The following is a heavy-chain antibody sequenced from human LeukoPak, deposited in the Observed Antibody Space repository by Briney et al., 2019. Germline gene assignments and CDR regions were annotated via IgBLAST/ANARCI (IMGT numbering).Heavy chain of an antibody. CDR1: GYTFTSYD. CDR2: MNPNSGNT. CDR3: AKDKAMVRGVIMDYFDY. J-gene: IGHJ4*02. V-gene: IGHV1-8*01. D-gene: IGHD3-10*01. Sequence: ASVKVSCKASGYTFTSYDINWVRQATGQGLEWMGWMNPNSGNTGYAQKFQGRVTMTRNTSISTAYMELSSLRSEDTAVYYCAKDKAMVRGVIMDYFDYWGQGTLVTVSS.